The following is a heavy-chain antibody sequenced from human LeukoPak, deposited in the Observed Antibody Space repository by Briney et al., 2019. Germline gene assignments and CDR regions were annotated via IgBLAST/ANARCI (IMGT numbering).Heavy chain of an antibody. D-gene: IGHD3-10*01. V-gene: IGHV4-59*01. Sequence: PSETLSLTCTVSGGSISSYYWSWIRQPPGKGLEWIGYIYYSGSTNYNPSLKSRVTISVDTSKNQFSLKLSSVTAADTAVYYCARAFPNYYGSGNDYWGQGTLVTVSS. J-gene: IGHJ4*02. CDR1: GGSISSYY. CDR2: IYYSGST. CDR3: ARAFPNYYGSGNDY.